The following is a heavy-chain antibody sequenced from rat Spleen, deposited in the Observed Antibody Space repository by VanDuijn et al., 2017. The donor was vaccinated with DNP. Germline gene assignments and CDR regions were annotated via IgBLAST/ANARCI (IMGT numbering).Heavy chain of an antibody. V-gene: IGHV5-17*01. J-gene: IGHJ4*01. CDR2: INFDGRRI. CDR1: GFTFSDFA. Sequence: EVQLVESGGDLVQPGGSLKLSCAASGFTFSDFALAWVRQAPKKSLDWVATINFDGRRIYYRDSVKGRFTISRDNAKSTLYLQMDSLRSEDTATYYCARLGGYAMDAWGQGTSVTVSS. CDR3: ARLGGYAMDA. D-gene: IGHD1-11*01.